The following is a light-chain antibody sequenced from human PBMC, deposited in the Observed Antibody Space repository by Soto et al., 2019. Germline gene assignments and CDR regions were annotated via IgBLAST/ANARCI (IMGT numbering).Light chain of an antibody. CDR3: SSYTSSSTLV. V-gene: IGLV2-14*01. Sequence: QSALTQPASVSGSPGQSITISCTGTSSDVGGYNYVSWYQQHPGKAPKLMIYEVSNRPSGVSNRFSGSKSGNTASLTISGLQAEDDADYYCSSYTSSSTLVFGGGIKVTVL. CDR2: EVS. J-gene: IGLJ2*01. CDR1: SSDVGGYNY.